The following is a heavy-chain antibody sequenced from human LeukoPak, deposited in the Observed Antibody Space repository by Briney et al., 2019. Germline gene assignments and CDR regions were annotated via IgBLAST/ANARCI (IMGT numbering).Heavy chain of an antibody. D-gene: IGHD2-8*01. CDR1: GGSISSGGYY. V-gene: IGHV4-31*03. CDR3: ARGVLMVYAEDY. J-gene: IGHJ4*02. CDR2: IYYSGST. Sequence: SSETLSLTCTVSGGSISSGGYYWSWIRQHPGKGLEWIGYIYYSGSTYYNPSLKSRVTIPVDTSKNQFSLKLSSVTAADTAVYYCARGVLMVYAEDYWGQGTLVTVSS.